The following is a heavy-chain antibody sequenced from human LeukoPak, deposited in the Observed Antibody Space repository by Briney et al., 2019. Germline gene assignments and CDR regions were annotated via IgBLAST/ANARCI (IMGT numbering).Heavy chain of an antibody. V-gene: IGHV1-18*01. CDR3: AYSSSWYGYWYFDL. J-gene: IGHJ2*01. CDR1: GYTFTSYG. Sequence: GASVKVSCKASGYTFTSYGISWVRQAPGQGLEWMGWISAYNGNTNYAQKLQGRVTMTTDTSTSTAYMELRSLRSEDTAVYYCAYSSSWYGYWYFDLWGRGTLVTVSS. D-gene: IGHD6-13*01. CDR2: ISAYNGNT.